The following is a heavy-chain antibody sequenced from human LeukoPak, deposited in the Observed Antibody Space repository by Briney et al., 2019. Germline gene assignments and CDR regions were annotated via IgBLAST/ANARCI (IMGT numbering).Heavy chain of an antibody. CDR3: ARDDYYYGMDV. Sequence: PGGSLRVSCVVSGFTFSNYPMSWVRQAPGKGLEWVSVISESGDVTHYADSMKGRFTISRDNTKNTLSLHMNSLRAEDTAVYYCARDDYYYGMDVWGQGTTVTVSS. V-gene: IGHV3-23*01. CDR1: GFTFSNYP. J-gene: IGHJ6*02. CDR2: ISESGDVT.